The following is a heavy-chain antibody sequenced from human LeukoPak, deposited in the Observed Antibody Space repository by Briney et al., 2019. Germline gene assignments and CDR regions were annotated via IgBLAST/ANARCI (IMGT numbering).Heavy chain of an antibody. Sequence: SETLSLTCTVSGGSISSGGYYWSWIRQPPGKGLEWIGYIYHSGSTYYNPSLKSRVTISVDRSKNQFSLKLSSVTAADTAVYYCARGNYDFWSGYTWGQGTLVTVSS. CDR2: IYHSGST. CDR1: GGSISSGGYY. J-gene: IGHJ5*02. D-gene: IGHD3-3*01. CDR3: ARGNYDFWSGYT. V-gene: IGHV4-30-2*01.